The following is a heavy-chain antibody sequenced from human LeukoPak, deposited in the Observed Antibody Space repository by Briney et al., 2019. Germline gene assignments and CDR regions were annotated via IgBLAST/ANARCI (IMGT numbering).Heavy chain of an antibody. CDR2: ISSNSDYI. Sequence: GRSLRLSCAASGFTFSTYSMNWVRQAPGKGLEWVSSISSNSDYIYYADSVKGRFTISRDNARNSLYLQMNSLRAEDTAVYYCARSDYGGNSDDAFDIWGQGTMVTVSS. J-gene: IGHJ3*02. CDR3: ARSDYGGNSDDAFDI. CDR1: GFTFSTYS. V-gene: IGHV3-21*01. D-gene: IGHD4-23*01.